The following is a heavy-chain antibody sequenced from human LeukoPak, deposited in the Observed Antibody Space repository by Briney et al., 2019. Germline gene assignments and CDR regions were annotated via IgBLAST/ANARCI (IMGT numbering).Heavy chain of an antibody. V-gene: IGHV3-64*01. CDR1: GFTFSSYA. Sequence: PGGSLRLSCAASGFTFSSYAMHWVRQAPGKGLEYVSDISSNGGSTYYANSVKGRFTISRDNSKNTLYLQMGSLRAEDMAVYYGARVGYCSSTSCYNYFDYWGQGTLVTVSS. CDR2: ISSNGGST. D-gene: IGHD2-2*02. CDR3: ARVGYCSSTSCYNYFDY. J-gene: IGHJ4*02.